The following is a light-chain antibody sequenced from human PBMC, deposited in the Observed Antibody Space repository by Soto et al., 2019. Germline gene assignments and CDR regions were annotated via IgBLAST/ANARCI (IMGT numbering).Light chain of an antibody. CDR1: QGIGSA. Sequence: AIQLTQSPSSLSASVGDIVNITCRASQGIGSALAWYQQKPGKAPKLLIYDASSLESGVPSRFSGSGSGTDFTLTISSLQPEDFATYYCQQFNVFGGGTKV. CDR2: DAS. V-gene: IGKV1-13*02. J-gene: IGKJ4*01. CDR3: QQFNV.